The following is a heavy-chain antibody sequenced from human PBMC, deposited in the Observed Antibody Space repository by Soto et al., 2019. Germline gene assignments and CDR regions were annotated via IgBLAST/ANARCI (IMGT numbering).Heavy chain of an antibody. V-gene: IGHV3-23*01. CDR1: GFTFSSYA. CDR2: ISGSGGST. CDR3: AKDQRSRIAVAGTSTYYFDY. Sequence: EVQLLESGRGLVQPGGSLRLSCAASGFTFSSYAMSWVRQAPGKGLEWVSAISGSGGSTYYADSVKGRFTISRDNSKNTLYLQMNSLRAEDTAVYYCAKDQRSRIAVAGTSTYYFDYWGQGTLVTVSS. J-gene: IGHJ4*02. D-gene: IGHD6-19*01.